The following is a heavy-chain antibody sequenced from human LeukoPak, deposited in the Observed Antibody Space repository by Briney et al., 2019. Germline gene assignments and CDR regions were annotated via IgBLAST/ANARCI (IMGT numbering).Heavy chain of an antibody. D-gene: IGHD2-2*01. CDR2: IYTSGST. CDR3: ARDLRSLGYQPLPGGYYYYYMAA. J-gene: IGHJ6*03. Sequence: SETLSLTCTVSGGSISRYYWSWIRQPAGKGLEWIGRIYTSGSTNYNPSLKSRVTMSVDTSKNQFSLKLSSVTAADTAVYYCARDLRSLGYQPLPGGYYYYYMAAWGKGTTVTVSS. CDR1: GGSISRYY. V-gene: IGHV4-4*07.